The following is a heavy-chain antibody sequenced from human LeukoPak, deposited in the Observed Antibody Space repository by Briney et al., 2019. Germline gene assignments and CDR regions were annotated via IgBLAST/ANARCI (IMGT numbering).Heavy chain of an antibody. CDR3: ARDLVLAVAARFTGGGGDAFDI. D-gene: IGHD6-19*01. Sequence: ASVKVSCKASGYTFTSYGISWVRQAPGQGLEWMGWISAYNGNTNYAQKLQGRVTMTIDTSTSTAYMELRSLRSDDTAVYYCARDLVLAVAARFTGGGGDAFDIWGQGTMVTVSS. CDR1: GYTFTSYG. CDR2: ISAYNGNT. J-gene: IGHJ3*02. V-gene: IGHV1-18*01.